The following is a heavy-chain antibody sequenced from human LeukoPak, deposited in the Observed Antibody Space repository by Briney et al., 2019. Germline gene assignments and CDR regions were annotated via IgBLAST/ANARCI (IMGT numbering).Heavy chain of an antibody. CDR1: GFTFSSYG. V-gene: IGHV3-30*18. CDR3: AKEHSYGSDYFDY. CDR2: ISYDGSNK. Sequence: GGSLRLSCAASGFTFSSYGMHWVRQAPGKGLEWVAVISYDGSNKYYADSVKGRFTISRDNSKNTLYLQMNSLRAEDTAVYYCAKEHSYGSDYFDYWGQGTLVTVSS. J-gene: IGHJ4*02. D-gene: IGHD5-18*01.